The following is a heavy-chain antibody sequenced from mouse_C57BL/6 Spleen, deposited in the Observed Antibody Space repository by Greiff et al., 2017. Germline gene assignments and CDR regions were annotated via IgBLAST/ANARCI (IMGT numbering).Heavy chain of an antibody. D-gene: IGHD1-1*01. CDR1: GYTFTDYN. V-gene: IGHV1-22*01. J-gene: IGHJ4*01. Sequence: EVQGVESGPELVKPGASVKMSCKASGYTFTDYNMHWVKQSHGKSLEWIGYINPNNGGTSYNQKFKGKATLTVNKSSSTAYMELRSLTSEDSAVSYCASSVYCSTPMDYWGQGTSVTVSS. CDR3: ASSVYCSTPMDY. CDR2: INPNNGGT.